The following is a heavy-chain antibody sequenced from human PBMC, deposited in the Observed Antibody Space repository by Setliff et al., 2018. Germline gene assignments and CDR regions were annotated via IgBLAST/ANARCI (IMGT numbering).Heavy chain of an antibody. CDR3: ARDSFFGDDYYDSSGSSHAFDI. Sequence: ASVKVSCKASGGTFSSYAISWVRQAPGQGLEWMGGIIPIFGTANYAQKFQGRGXITAXXXXXTXXXXXXXXXXXXXXXXYCARDSFFGDDYYDSSGSSHAFDIWGQGTMVTVSS. J-gene: IGHJ3*02. V-gene: IGHV1-69*13. CDR2: IIPIFGTA. D-gene: IGHD3-22*01. CDR1: GGTFSSYA.